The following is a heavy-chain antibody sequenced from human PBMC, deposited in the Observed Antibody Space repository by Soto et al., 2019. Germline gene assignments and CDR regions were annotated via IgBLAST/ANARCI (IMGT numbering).Heavy chain of an antibody. CDR1: GFTLSDYY. D-gene: IGHD3-22*01. CDR3: ARDLGYYDSSGYFDY. Sequence: GESLKISCAASGFTLSDYYMSWIRQAPGKGLEWVSYISSSDSIVSYADSVKGRFTISRDNAKNSLYLQMNSLRAEDTAVYFCARDLGYYDSSGYFDYWGQGTLVTVSS. V-gene: IGHV3-11*01. J-gene: IGHJ4*02. CDR2: ISSSDSIV.